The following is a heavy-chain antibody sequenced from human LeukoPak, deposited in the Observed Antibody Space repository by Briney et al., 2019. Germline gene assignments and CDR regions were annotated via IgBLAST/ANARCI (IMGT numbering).Heavy chain of an antibody. Sequence: SETLSLTCTLSGGSISSYYWSWIRQPPGKGLASIGYIYYSGSTNYNPSLKSRVTISVDTSKNQFSLKLSSVTAADTAVYYCARELGYCSSTSCNNWFDPWGQGTLVTVSS. CDR2: IYYSGST. J-gene: IGHJ5*02. CDR3: ARELGYCSSTSCNNWFDP. V-gene: IGHV4-59*01. D-gene: IGHD2-2*01. CDR1: GGSISSYY.